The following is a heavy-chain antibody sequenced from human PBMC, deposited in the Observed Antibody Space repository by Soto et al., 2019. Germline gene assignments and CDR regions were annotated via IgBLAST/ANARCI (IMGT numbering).Heavy chain of an antibody. V-gene: IGHV3-66*01. CDR1: GFTVSSKY. J-gene: IGHJ6*04. Sequence: GGSLRLSCAASGFTVSSKYMTWVRQAPGKGLEWVSLIQSGGTTYYADSVKGRFTISRDTSENTLHLQMDSLRVEDTAVYYCARDDVLCDGGRCYGILLDVWGKGTTVTVSS. CDR2: IQSGGTT. CDR3: ARDDVLCDGGRCYGILLDV. D-gene: IGHD2-15*01.